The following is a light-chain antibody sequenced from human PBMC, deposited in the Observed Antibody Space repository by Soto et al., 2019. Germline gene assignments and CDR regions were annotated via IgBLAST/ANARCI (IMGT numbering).Light chain of an antibody. CDR2: VAS. Sequence: DIHMTQSPSSLSASVGDRVTITCRASQDIRHDLVWYQQKPGKAPKRLIYVASSLQSGVPSRFSGSGSGTEFTLTSSSLQHEDCATSYCLQHNSVSYTFGQGTQLEIK. CDR1: QDIRHD. CDR3: LQHNSVSYT. V-gene: IGKV1-17*01. J-gene: IGKJ2*01.